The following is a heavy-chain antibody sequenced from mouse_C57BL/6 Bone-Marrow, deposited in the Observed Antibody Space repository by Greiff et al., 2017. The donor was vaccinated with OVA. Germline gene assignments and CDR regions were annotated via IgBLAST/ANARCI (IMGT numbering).Heavy chain of an antibody. D-gene: IGHD1-1*01. V-gene: IGHV1-55*01. CDR3: ARGDYYGRGDWYFDV. CDR1: GYTFTSYW. CDR2: IYPGSGST. Sequence: QVQLKQPGAELVKPGASVKMSCKASGYTFTSYWITWVKQRPGQGLEWIGDIYPGSGSTNYNEKFKSKATLTADTSSSTAYMQLSSLTSEDSAVYYCARGDYYGRGDWYFDVWGTGTTVTVSA. J-gene: IGHJ1*03.